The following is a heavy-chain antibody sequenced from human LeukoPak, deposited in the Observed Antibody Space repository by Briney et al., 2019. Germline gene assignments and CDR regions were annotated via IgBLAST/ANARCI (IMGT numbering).Heavy chain of an antibody. D-gene: IGHD3-22*01. V-gene: IGHV3-23*01. CDR1: GFTFSSYA. CDR2: ISGSGDNT. CDR3: AKGSYYDSSGSFYFDY. J-gene: IGHJ4*02. Sequence: PGGSLRLSCAASGFTFSSYAMSWVRQAPGKGLEWVSGISGSGDNTYYADSVKGRFTISRDNSKNTQYVQVNSLGTEDTAAYYCAKGSYYDSSGSFYFDYWGQGTLVTASS.